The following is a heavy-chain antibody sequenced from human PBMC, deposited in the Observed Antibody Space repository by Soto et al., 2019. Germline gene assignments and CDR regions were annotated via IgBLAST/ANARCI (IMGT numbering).Heavy chain of an antibody. Sequence: EVQLVESGGGLVKPGGSLRLSCAASGFTFSSYSMNWVRQAPGKGLEWVSSISSSSSYIYYADSVKGRFTISRDNAKNSLYLQMNSLRAEDTAVYYCAREGIAVAGDPNDYWGQGTLVTVSS. CDR1: GFTFSSYS. V-gene: IGHV3-21*01. D-gene: IGHD6-19*01. CDR2: ISSSSSYI. CDR3: AREGIAVAGDPNDY. J-gene: IGHJ4*02.